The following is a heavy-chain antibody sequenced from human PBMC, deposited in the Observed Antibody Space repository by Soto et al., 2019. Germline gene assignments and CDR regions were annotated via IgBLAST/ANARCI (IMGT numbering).Heavy chain of an antibody. CDR2: ISYDGSNK. D-gene: IGHD2-15*01. V-gene: IGHV3-30*03. CDR1: GFTFSSYG. J-gene: IGHJ4*02. CDR3: ARGGAARPDY. Sequence: QVQLVESGGGVVQPGRSLRLSCAASGFTFSSYGMHWVRQAPGKGLEWVAVISYDGSNKYYADSVKGRFTISRDNSKNTLYLQMNSLRDDDTAVYYCARGGAARPDYWGQGTLVIVSS.